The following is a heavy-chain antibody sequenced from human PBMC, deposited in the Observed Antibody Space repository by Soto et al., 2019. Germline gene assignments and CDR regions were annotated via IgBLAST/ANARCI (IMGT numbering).Heavy chain of an antibody. Sequence: PSETLSLTCTVSGGSISSGGYYWSWIRQHPGKGLEWIGYIYYSGSTYYNPSLKSRVTISVDTSKNQFSLKLSSVTAADTAVYYCARDCCGGSRYNWFDPWGQGTLVTVSS. CDR3: ARDCCGGSRYNWFDP. CDR2: IYYSGST. CDR1: GGSISSGGYY. J-gene: IGHJ5*02. D-gene: IGHD2-15*01. V-gene: IGHV4-31*03.